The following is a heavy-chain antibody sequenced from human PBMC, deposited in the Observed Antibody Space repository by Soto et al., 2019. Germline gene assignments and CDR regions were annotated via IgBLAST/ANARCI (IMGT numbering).Heavy chain of an antibody. Sequence: GASVKVSCKASGYTFTSYGISWVRQAPGQGLEWMGWISAYNGKTNYAQKLQGRVTMTTDTSTDTAYMELSSLRSEDTAVCYCATSTVTRYYYYYYMDVWGKGTTVTVSS. CDR3: ATSTVTRYYYYYYMDV. CDR2: ISAYNGKT. CDR1: GYTFTSYG. J-gene: IGHJ6*03. V-gene: IGHV1-18*01. D-gene: IGHD4-4*01.